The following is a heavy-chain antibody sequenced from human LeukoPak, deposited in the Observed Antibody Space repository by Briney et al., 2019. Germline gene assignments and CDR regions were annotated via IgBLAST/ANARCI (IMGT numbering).Heavy chain of an antibody. J-gene: IGHJ4*02. Sequence: GGSLRLSCAASGFTLRSYAMSWVRQAPGKGLEWVGFIRSKAYGGTTEYAASVKGRFTISRDDSKSIAYLQMNSLKTEDTAVYYCTREPTYWGQGTLVTVSS. CDR2: IRSKAYGGTT. CDR1: GFTLRSYA. V-gene: IGHV3-49*04. CDR3: TREPTY.